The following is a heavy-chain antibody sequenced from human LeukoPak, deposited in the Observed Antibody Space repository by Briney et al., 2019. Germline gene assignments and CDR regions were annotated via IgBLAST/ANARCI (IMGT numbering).Heavy chain of an antibody. J-gene: IGHJ4*02. V-gene: IGHV3-21*01. CDR2: ISSSSSYI. CDR1: GFTFSSYS. CDR3: ARETYSSSWSYYFDY. Sequence: PGGSLRLSCAASGFTFSSYSMNWVRQAPGKGLEWVSSISSSSSYIYYAESVKGRFTISRDNAKNSLYLQMNSLRAEDTAVYYCARETYSSSWSYYFDYWAREPWSPSPQ. D-gene: IGHD6-13*01.